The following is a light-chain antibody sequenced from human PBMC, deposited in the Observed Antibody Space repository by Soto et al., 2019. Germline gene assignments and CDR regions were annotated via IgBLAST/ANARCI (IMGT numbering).Light chain of an antibody. CDR1: QGVSRK. CDR2: GAS. V-gene: IGKV3D-11*03. J-gene: IGKJ5*01. Sequence: TQSPATLSVAPGERVTFSCRASQGVSRKLAWYQQKPGLAPRLLIYGASSRANGIPDRFSGSGSGTDFTLTTISLEPEDFAVYYCQQRSNWTQVTFGQGTRLEIK. CDR3: QQRSNWTQVT.